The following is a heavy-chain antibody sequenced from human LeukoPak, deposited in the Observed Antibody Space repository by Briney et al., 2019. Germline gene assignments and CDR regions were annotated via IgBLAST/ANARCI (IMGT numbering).Heavy chain of an antibody. D-gene: IGHD2-2*01. V-gene: IGHV4-38-2*02. Sequence: PSETLSLTCAVSGYSISSGYQWAWIRQPPGKGLEWIGSIYHSGSAHYNPSLKSRVTILVDTSKNQFSLKLSSVTDADTAVYYCARDPRWLTPDCTSTSCYENYFDPWGPGTLVIVSS. J-gene: IGHJ5*02. CDR1: GYSISSGYQ. CDR3: ARDPRWLTPDCTSTSCYENYFDP. CDR2: IYHSGSA.